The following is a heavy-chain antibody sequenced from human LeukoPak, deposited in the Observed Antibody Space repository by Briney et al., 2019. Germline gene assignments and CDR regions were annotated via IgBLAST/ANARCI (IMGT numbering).Heavy chain of an antibody. D-gene: IGHD1-26*01. CDR3: ARFNQAYSGSYSVDY. CDR1: GYTFTGYY. CDR2: INPNSGGT. J-gene: IGHJ4*02. V-gene: IGHV1-2*02. Sequence: ASVKVSCKASGYTFTGYYMHWVRQAPGQGLEWMGWINPNSGGTNYAQKFQGRVTMTRDTSISTAYMELSRLRSDDTAVYYCARFNQAYSGSYSVDYWGQGTLVTVSS.